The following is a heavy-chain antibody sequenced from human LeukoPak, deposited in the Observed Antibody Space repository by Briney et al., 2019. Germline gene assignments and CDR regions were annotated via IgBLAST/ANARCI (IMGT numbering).Heavy chain of an antibody. CDR1: GGSFSGYY. D-gene: IGHD3-10*01. CDR2: INHSGST. CDR3: ARLMVRGVINIQYYYYYYMDV. V-gene: IGHV4-34*01. Sequence: SETLSLTCAVYGGSFSGYYWSWIRQPPGKGLEWIGEINHSGSTNYNPSLKSRVTISVDTSKNQFSLKLSSVAAADTAVYYCARLMVRGVINIQYYYYYYMDVWGKGTTVTVSS. J-gene: IGHJ6*03.